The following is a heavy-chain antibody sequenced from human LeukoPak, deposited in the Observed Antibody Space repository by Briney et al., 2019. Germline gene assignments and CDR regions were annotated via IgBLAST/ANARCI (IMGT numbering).Heavy chain of an antibody. CDR2: IIPIFGTA. Sequence: GASVKVSCKASGGTFSSYAISWVRQVPGQGLEWMGGIIPIFGTANYAQKFQGRVTITADESTSTAYMELSSLRSEDTAVYYCARECITMVRGVIIDNWFDPWGQGTLVTVSS. D-gene: IGHD3-10*01. J-gene: IGHJ5*02. CDR3: ARECITMVRGVIIDNWFDP. CDR1: GGTFSSYA. V-gene: IGHV1-69*13.